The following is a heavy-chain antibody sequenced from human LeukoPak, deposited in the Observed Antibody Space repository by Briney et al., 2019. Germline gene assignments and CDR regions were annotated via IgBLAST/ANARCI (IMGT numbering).Heavy chain of an antibody. Sequence: GGSLRLSCAASGFTFSNAWMSWVRQAPGKGLEWVGRIKSKTDGGTTDYAAPVKGRFTISRDDSKNTLYLQINSLKTEDTAVYYCTTGTLGAIRGYYMDVWGKGTTVTVSS. CDR2: IKSKTDGGTT. J-gene: IGHJ6*03. V-gene: IGHV3-15*01. CDR1: GFTFSNAW. D-gene: IGHD1-26*01. CDR3: TTGTLGAIRGYYMDV.